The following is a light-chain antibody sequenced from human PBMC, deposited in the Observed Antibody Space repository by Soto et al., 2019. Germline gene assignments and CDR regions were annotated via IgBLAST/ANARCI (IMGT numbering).Light chain of an antibody. J-gene: IGLJ1*01. V-gene: IGLV2-8*01. CDR1: SSDVGGYNF. CDR2: EVN. CDR3: SSYAGNNNRYV. Sequence: QSVLTQPPSASGSPGQSVTISCTGTSSDVGGYNFVSWYQQHPGKAPKLMIYEVNKRPSGVPSRFSGSKSGNTASLTVSGLQAEDEADYYCSSYAGNNNRYVFGTGTKLTVL.